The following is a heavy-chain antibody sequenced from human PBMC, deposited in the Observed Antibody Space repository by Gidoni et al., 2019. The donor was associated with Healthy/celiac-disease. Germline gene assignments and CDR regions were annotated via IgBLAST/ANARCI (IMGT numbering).Heavy chain of an antibody. Sequence: QVQLQESGPGLVKPSPTLSLTCTVSGGSISSGGYYWSWIRQHPGKGLEWIGYIYYRGSTYYNPSLKSRVTISVDTSKNQFSLKLSSVTAADTAVYYCARARLATNWFDPWGQGTLVTVSS. J-gene: IGHJ5*02. CDR3: ARARLATNWFDP. V-gene: IGHV4-31*03. D-gene: IGHD5-12*01. CDR1: GGSISSGGYY. CDR2: IYYRGST.